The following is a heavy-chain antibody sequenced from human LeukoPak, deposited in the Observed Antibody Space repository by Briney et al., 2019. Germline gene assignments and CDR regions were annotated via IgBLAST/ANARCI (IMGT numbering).Heavy chain of an antibody. V-gene: IGHV4-59*01. CDR2: IYYSGST. J-gene: IGHJ5*02. D-gene: IGHD6-13*01. CDR3: ATGIAAASNWFDP. CDR1: GVSISTYY. Sequence: SETLSLTCTVSGVSISTYYWTWIRQPPGKGPEWLGYIYYSGSTNYNPSLKSRVTISVDTSKNQFSLRLTSVTAADTAVYYCATGIAAASNWFDPWGQGTLVTVSS.